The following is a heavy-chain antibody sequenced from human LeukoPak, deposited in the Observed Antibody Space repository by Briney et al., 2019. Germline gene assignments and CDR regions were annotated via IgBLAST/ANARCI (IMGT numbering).Heavy chain of an antibody. CDR1: GGSFSGYY. J-gene: IGHJ5*02. V-gene: IGHV4-34*01. D-gene: IGHD6-19*01. Sequence: SETLSLTCAVYGGSFSGYYWSWIRQPPGKGLEWTGEINHSGSTNYNPSLKSRVTISVDTSKNQFSLKLSSVTAAGTAVYYCARASRDAIAVAGTGNWFDPWGQGTLVTVSS. CDR2: INHSGST. CDR3: ARASRDAIAVAGTGNWFDP.